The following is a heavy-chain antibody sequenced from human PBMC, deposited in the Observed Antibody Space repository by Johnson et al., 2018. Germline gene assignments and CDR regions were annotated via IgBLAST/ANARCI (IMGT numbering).Heavy chain of an antibody. V-gene: IGHV3-23*04. CDR2: ISAGGDTT. CDR1: GFRFGNHG. J-gene: IGHJ6*02. Sequence: VQLVQSGGGWVQPGGSXRLSCTASGFRFGNHGMNWLRQAPGKGLQWVSVISAGGDTTDYAAAVKGRFTISRDNSNNTLYLQMNRLRAEDTAVYFCARDKYQFDLLYYGRAVWGQGTTVTVSS. D-gene: IGHD2-2*01. CDR3: ARDKYQFDLLYYGRAV.